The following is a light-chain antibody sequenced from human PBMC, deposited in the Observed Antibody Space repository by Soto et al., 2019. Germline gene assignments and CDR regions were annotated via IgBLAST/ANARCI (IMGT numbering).Light chain of an antibody. CDR3: QQYGISRFP. Sequence: EIVLTQSPGTLSLSPGERATLSCRASQAVSSIYLAWYQQKPGQAPRLLIYGASYRASGIPDRFSGSGSGTDFTLTISRLEPEDFAVYYCQQYGISRFPFGPGTKVDLK. V-gene: IGKV3-20*01. CDR1: QAVSSIY. CDR2: GAS. J-gene: IGKJ3*01.